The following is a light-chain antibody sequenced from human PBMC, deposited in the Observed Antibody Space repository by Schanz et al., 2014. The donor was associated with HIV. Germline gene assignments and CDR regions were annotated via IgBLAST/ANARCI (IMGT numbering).Light chain of an antibody. CDR1: QGISTSY. CDR2: GAS. J-gene: IGKJ3*01. Sequence: EFVLTQSPGTLSLSPGDRATLSCRASQGISTSYLAWYQQKPGQAPRLVIYGASSRATGIPDRFSASGSGADSTLTISRVEPEDFAVYYCQHYGSSFGPGTKVDIK. V-gene: IGKV3-20*01. CDR3: QHYGSS.